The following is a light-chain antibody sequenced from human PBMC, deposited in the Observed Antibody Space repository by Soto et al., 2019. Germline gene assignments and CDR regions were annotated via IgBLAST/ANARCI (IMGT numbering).Light chain of an antibody. V-gene: IGLV2-14*01. Sequence: QSVLAQPASVSGSPGQSITISCSGTSSDIGTYDHVAWYQHHPGKAPKFILYEVDHRPSGVSDRFSGSQSGDTASLTISGLQAGDEAEYYCCSDTTRGTYVFGSGTKVTAL. CDR2: EVD. J-gene: IGLJ1*01. CDR3: CSDTTRGTYV. CDR1: SSDIGTYDH.